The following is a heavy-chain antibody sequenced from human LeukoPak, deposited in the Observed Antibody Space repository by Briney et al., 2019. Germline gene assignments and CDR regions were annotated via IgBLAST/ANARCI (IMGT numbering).Heavy chain of an antibody. Sequence: GGSLRLSCAASGLTFVNYGANWVRQAPGRGLEWVANIKYDGSTKHYADSLKGRFIISRDNPKNSLYLQMSSLRADDTAVYYCARDTDGSLDYWGQGILVTVAS. CDR1: GLTFVNYG. CDR2: IKYDGSTK. J-gene: IGHJ4*02. D-gene: IGHD1-26*01. V-gene: IGHV3-7*01. CDR3: ARDTDGSLDY.